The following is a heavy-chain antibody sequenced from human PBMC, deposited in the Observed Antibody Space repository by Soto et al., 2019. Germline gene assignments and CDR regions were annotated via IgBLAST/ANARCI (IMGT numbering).Heavy chain of an antibody. V-gene: IGHV4-4*02. Sequence: PSETLSLTCAASGGSISSSSWWSWVRQPPGKGLERIGEIYHTGNTNYNPSLESRVTISVDKSKNQFSLNLNSVTAADTAVYYCARDSRAAAENRRYYFDYWGQGTLVTVSS. CDR1: GGSISSSSW. CDR2: IYHTGNT. CDR3: ARDSRAAAENRRYYFDY. D-gene: IGHD6-13*01. J-gene: IGHJ4*02.